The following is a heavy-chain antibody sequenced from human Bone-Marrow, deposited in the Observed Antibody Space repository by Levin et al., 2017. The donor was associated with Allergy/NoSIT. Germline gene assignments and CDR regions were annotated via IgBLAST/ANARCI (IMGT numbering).Heavy chain of an antibody. Sequence: PGESLKISCKASGYTFSAYYIHWVRQAPGQGLEWVGRINADSGDTHYGQKFQGRVTMTRDTSINTAYMELSNLRSDDTAVYYCARPDVHYGDYGDYWGQGTLVTVSS. CDR3: ARPDVHYGDYGDY. D-gene: IGHD4-17*01. CDR1: GYTFSAYY. CDR2: INADSGDT. J-gene: IGHJ4*02. V-gene: IGHV1-2*06.